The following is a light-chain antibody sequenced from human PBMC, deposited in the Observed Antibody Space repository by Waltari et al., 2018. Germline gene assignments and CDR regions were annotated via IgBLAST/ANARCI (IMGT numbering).Light chain of an antibody. J-gene: IGLJ3*02. CDR2: GDS. CDR1: SSNTGAPYP. V-gene: IGLV1-40*01. Sequence: QSVLTQPPSVSGAPGQRVTSSCTWSSSNTGAPYPVPWSQQLPGTAPKLLIHGDSNRPSGVPDRFSGSKSGTSASLAITGLQAEDEADYYCQSYDISLSGFWVFGGGTKLTVL. CDR3: QSYDISLSGFWV.